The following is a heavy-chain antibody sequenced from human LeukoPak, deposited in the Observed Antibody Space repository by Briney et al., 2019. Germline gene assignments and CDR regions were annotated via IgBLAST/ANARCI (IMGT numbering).Heavy chain of an antibody. V-gene: IGHV1-2*02. CDR3: ARNYGHNSKYFDF. CDR1: GYTFSDYF. D-gene: IGHD4-17*01. J-gene: IGHJ4*02. Sequence: ASVKVSFKASGYTFSDYFMHWVRQAPGQGLEWMGWISPEGGDTHYAQRFQGRVTMTRDTSISAAYMELTSLSSDDTAVYYCARNYGHNSKYFDFWGQGNLVTVSS. CDR2: ISPEGGDT.